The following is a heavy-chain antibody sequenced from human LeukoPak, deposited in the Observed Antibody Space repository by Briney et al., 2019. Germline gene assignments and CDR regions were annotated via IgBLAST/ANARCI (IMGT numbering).Heavy chain of an antibody. CDR3: ARYSEFGELFWDY. J-gene: IGHJ4*02. CDR1: GYTFTSYG. CDR2: ISAYNGNT. D-gene: IGHD3-10*01. Sequence: ASVKVSCKASGYTFTSYGISWVRQAPGQGLEWMGWISAYNGNTNYAQKLQGRVTMTTDTSTSTGYMELRSLRSDDTAVYYCARYSEFGELFWDYWGQGTLVTVSS. V-gene: IGHV1-18*01.